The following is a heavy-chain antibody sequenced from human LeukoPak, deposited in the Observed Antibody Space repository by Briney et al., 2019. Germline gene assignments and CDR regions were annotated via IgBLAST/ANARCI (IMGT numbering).Heavy chain of an antibody. CDR2: ISAYNGNT. V-gene: IGHV1-18*01. Sequence: ASVKVSCKASGYTFTSYGISWVRQAPGRGLEWMGWISAYNGNTNYAQKLQGRVTMTTDTSTSTAYMELRSLRSDDTAVYYCAAVLLWFGELLYYFDYWGQGTLVTVSS. CDR3: AAVLLWFGELLYYFDY. D-gene: IGHD3-10*01. CDR1: GYTFTSYG. J-gene: IGHJ4*02.